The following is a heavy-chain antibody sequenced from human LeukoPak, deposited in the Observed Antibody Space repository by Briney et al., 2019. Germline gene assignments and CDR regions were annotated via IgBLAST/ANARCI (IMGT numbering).Heavy chain of an antibody. CDR2: ISYSGIT. J-gene: IGHJ4*02. Sequence: PSETLSLTCTVSGGSINTYYWSWIRQPPGKGLEWIGYISYSGITNYNPPLKSRVTISVDTSKNQFSLKLSSVTAADTAVYYCTRGGYSGYDIDYWGQGTLVTVSS. CDR1: GGSINTYY. V-gene: IGHV4-59*01. D-gene: IGHD5-12*01. CDR3: TRGGYSGYDIDY.